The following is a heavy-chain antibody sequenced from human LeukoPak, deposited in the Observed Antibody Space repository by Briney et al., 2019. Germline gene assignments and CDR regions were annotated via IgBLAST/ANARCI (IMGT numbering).Heavy chain of an antibody. Sequence: ASVKVSCKASGYTFTGYYMHWVRQAPGQGLEWMGWINPNSGGTNYQGRVTMTRDTSISTAYMELSRLRSDDTAVYYCAREAAYSSGWYHAFDIWGQGTMVTVSS. CDR3: AREAAYSSGWYHAFDI. V-gene: IGHV1-2*02. CDR2: INPNSGGT. CDR1: GYTFTGYY. J-gene: IGHJ3*02. D-gene: IGHD6-19*01.